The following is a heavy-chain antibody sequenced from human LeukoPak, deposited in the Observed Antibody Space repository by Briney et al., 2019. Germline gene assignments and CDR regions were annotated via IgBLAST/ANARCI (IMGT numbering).Heavy chain of an antibody. J-gene: IGHJ4*02. V-gene: IGHV4-39*07. CDR3: ATSYRDGYNFLDY. D-gene: IGHD5-24*01. Sequence: SETLSLTCTVSGGSISSSSYFWGWIRQPPGKGLEWIGNIYHSGSTYYNPSLKSRVTISVDTSKNQFSLKLSSVTAADTAVYYCATSYRDGYNFLDYWGQGTLVTVSS. CDR2: IYHSGST. CDR1: GGSISSSSYF.